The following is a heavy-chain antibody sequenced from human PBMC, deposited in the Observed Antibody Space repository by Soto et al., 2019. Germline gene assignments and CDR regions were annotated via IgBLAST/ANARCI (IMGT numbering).Heavy chain of an antibody. V-gene: IGHV1-18*01. CDR1: GYTFSSDG. CDR2: ISAYNGNT. Sequence: GASVKVSCKASGYTFSSDGISWVRQAPGQGLEWMGWISAYNGNTNYAQKLQGRVTMTTNTSTSTAYMELRSLRSDDTAVYYCARGSRVAATGDAFDIWGQGTMVTVSS. CDR3: ARGSRVAATGDAFDI. D-gene: IGHD2-15*01. J-gene: IGHJ3*02.